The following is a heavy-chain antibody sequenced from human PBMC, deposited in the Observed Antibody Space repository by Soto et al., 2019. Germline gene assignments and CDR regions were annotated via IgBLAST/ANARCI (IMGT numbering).Heavy chain of an antibody. CDR3: ARGPSYSSSWYGFDY. D-gene: IGHD6-13*01. Sequence: ETLSLTCAVSSGSISSSHWMHWVRQAPGKGLAWVSRINSDGSSTTYADSVKGRFTISRDNAKNTLSLQMNSLRAEDTAIYYCARGPSYSSSWYGFDYWGQGALVTVSS. CDR2: INSDGSST. V-gene: IGHV3-74*01. CDR1: SGSISSSHW. J-gene: IGHJ4*02.